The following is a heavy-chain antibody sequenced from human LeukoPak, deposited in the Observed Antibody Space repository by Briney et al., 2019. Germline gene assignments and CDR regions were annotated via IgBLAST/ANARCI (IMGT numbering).Heavy chain of an antibody. V-gene: IGHV3-15*07. Sequence: GGSLRLSCAASGFTFTNAWMNWVRQAPGKGLEWVGRIKSKTDGGTTDYAAPVKGRFTISRDNAKNSLFLQMNSLRAEDTAVYYCARRGNRLAGAGADYWGQGTLVTVSS. D-gene: IGHD6-13*01. J-gene: IGHJ4*02. CDR3: ARRGNRLAGAGADY. CDR2: IKSKTDGGTT. CDR1: GFTFTNAW.